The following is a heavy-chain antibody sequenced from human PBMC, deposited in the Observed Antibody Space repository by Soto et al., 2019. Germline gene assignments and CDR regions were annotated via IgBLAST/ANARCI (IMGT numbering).Heavy chain of an antibody. Sequence: QVQLVQSGAEVKKPGASVKVSCKASGYTFTSYAMHWVRQAPGQRLEWMGWINAGNCNTKYSQKFQVRVPITRDTSASTAYMQLSSLRSEEMAVYNCGSSLQAWYYEDSSGYPDPYYYSGMDVWGQGTTVTVSS. CDR2: INAGNCNT. J-gene: IGHJ6*02. CDR1: GYTFTSYA. D-gene: IGHD3-22*01. V-gene: IGHV1-3*01. CDR3: GSSLQAWYYEDSSGYPDPYYYSGMDV.